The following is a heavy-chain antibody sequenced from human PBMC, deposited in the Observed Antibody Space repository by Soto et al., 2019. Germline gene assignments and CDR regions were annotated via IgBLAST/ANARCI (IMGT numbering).Heavy chain of an antibody. Sequence: QVQLQESGPGLVKPSQTLSLTCTVSGGSISSGGYYWSWIRQHPWKGMEWIGYIYYSGRTYYNPSIKSRVTISVDTSKNQFSLKLSSVTAADTAVYYCAGYRGKYGMDVWGQGTTVTVSS. V-gene: IGHV4-31*03. D-gene: IGHD2-2*01. J-gene: IGHJ6*02. CDR1: GGSISSGGYY. CDR3: AGYRGKYGMDV. CDR2: IYYSGRT.